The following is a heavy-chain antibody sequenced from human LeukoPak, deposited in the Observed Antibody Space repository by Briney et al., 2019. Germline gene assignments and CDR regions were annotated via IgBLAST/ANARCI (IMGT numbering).Heavy chain of an antibody. D-gene: IGHD3-22*01. V-gene: IGHV1-18*01. J-gene: IGHJ4*02. CDR2: ISAYNGNT. CDR3: ASSVIYDSSGYYGGDGFDY. CDR1: GYTFTSYG. Sequence: ASVKVSCKASGYTFTSYGISWVRQAPGQGLEWMGWISAYNGNTNYARKFQGRVTMTRDTSISTAYMELSRLRSDDTAVYYCASSVIYDSSGYYGGDGFDYWGQGTLVTVSS.